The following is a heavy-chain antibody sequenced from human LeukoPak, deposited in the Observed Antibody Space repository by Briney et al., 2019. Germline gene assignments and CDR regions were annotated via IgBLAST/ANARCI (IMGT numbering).Heavy chain of an antibody. J-gene: IGHJ4*02. D-gene: IGHD6-13*01. CDR3: ARHGSSRYYFDY. V-gene: IGHV4-39*01. Sequence: SDTLSLTCTVSGGYISSSSYHWGWIRKPPGKVLEWFGCIYYSGSTYYHPSLKSRVTITVDTSKNQFSLKLSPVTAADTAVYYCARHGSSRYYFDYWGQGTLVTVSS. CDR1: GGYISSSSYH. CDR2: IYYSGST.